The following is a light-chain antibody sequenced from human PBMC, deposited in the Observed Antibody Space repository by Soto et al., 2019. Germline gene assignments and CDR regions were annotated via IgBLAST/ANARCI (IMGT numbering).Light chain of an antibody. V-gene: IGKV3-15*01. Sequence: EIVMTQSPATLSVSPGERATLSCRASQSVSSNLAWYQQKPGQAPRLLIYGASTRATGIPARFSGSGSGTEFTLTISSLQSEDCAVYYCQQYNIWWTFGQGTKGEIK. J-gene: IGKJ1*01. CDR1: QSVSSN. CDR3: QQYNIWWT. CDR2: GAS.